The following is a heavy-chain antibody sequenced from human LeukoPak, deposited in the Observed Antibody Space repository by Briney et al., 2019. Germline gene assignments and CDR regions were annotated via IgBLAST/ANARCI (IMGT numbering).Heavy chain of an antibody. CDR2: INHSGST. Sequence: SGTLSLTCAVYGGSFSGYYWSWIRQPPGKGLEWIGEINHSGSTNYNPSLKSRVTISVDTSKNQFSLKLSSVTAADTAVYYCARRWGSSGWYNYYYMDVWGKGTTVTVSS. J-gene: IGHJ6*03. CDR1: GGSFSGYY. V-gene: IGHV4-34*01. CDR3: ARRWGSSGWYNYYYMDV. D-gene: IGHD6-19*01.